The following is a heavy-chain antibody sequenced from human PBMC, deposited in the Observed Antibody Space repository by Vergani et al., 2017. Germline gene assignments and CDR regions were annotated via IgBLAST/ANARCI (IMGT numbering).Heavy chain of an antibody. CDR1: GFTFSSYA. CDR2: IYPGDSAT. Sequence: EVQLLESGGGLVQPGGSLRLSCAASGFTFSSYAMSWVRQMPGKGLEWMGIIYPGDSATTNSPSFQGQVTISADKSISTAYLQWSNLKASDTAMYYCARVQYSFGPQDYWGQGTLVTVSS. CDR3: ARVQYSFGPQDY. D-gene: IGHD5-18*01. V-gene: IGHV5-51*01. J-gene: IGHJ4*02.